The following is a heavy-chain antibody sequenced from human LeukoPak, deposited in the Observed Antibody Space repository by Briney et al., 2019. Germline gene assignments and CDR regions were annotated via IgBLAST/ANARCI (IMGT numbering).Heavy chain of an antibody. V-gene: IGHV1-69*01. Sequence: GSSVKVSCKASGGTFSSYAISWVRQAPGQGLEWMGGIIPIFGTANYAQKFQGRVTITADESTSTAYMELSSLRSEDTAVYYCASLEGYSSSWYTQDYFDCWGQGTLVTVSS. CDR3: ASLEGYSSSWYTQDYFDC. CDR2: IIPIFGTA. D-gene: IGHD6-13*01. J-gene: IGHJ4*02. CDR1: GGTFSSYA.